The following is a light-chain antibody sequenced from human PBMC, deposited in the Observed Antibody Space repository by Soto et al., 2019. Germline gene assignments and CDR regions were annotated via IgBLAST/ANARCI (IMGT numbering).Light chain of an antibody. J-gene: IGKJ1*01. CDR1: HSVSSS. Sequence: IVITQSPATLSLSPGERTTLSCWPSHSVSSSLAWYQHKACQAPRLLLYSASVRATGIPARFSGSGSGTEFTLTISSLQSEDFAVYYCLQYNYWPRTFGQGTKVDIK. CDR3: LQYNYWPRT. CDR2: SAS. V-gene: IGKV3-15*01.